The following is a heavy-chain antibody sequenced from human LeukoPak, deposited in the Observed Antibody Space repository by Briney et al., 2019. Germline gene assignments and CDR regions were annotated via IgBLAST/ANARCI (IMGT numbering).Heavy chain of an antibody. V-gene: IGHV3-66*02. CDR2: IYGDNAA. Sequence: GGSLRLSCAASEINVTTNYMTRIRQAPGKGLEWVSLIYGDNAAYYAESVRGRFIISRDSLKNTLFLQMNSLRTEDTAVYYCVSSTGQQFIPYDYWGHGTHVTVSS. CDR3: VSSTGQQFIPYDY. D-gene: IGHD6-13*01. J-gene: IGHJ4*01. CDR1: EINVTTNY.